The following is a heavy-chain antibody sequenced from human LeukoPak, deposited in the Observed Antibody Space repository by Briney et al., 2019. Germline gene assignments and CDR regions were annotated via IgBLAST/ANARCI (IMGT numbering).Heavy chain of an antibody. V-gene: IGHV3-48*02. CDR1: VFTFSSYS. D-gene: IGHD5-24*01. CDR3: ARLRDGYLYSFDY. Sequence: PGGPLRLSCAACVFTFSSYSMNCVRQAPGKGVEGGSYISSRSNTIYYADPVKGRFTISSDNAKNSLYLQMNSLRDEDTAVYYCARLRDGYLYSFDYWGQGTLVTVSS. CDR2: ISSRSNTI. J-gene: IGHJ4*02.